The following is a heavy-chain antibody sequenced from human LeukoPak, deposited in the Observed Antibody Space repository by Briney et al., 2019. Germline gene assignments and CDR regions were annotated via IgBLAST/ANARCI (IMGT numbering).Heavy chain of an antibody. V-gene: IGHV1-69*13. CDR1: GYTFTGYY. Sequence: SVKVSCKASGYTFTGYYMHWVRQAPGQGLEWMGGIIPIFGTANYAQKFQGRVTITADESTSTAYMELSSLRSEDTAVYYCARDKYYDSSGYYTIFDYWGQGTLVTVSS. CDR3: ARDKYYDSSGYYTIFDY. J-gene: IGHJ4*02. CDR2: IIPIFGTA. D-gene: IGHD3-22*01.